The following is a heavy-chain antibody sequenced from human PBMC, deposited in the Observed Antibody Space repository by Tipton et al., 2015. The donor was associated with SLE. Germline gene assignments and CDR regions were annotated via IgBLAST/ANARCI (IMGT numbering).Heavy chain of an antibody. J-gene: IGHJ3*02. CDR2: INHSGST. CDR3: AKDRGALFSSGWGKNAFDI. CDR1: GGSFSGYY. V-gene: IGHV4-34*01. Sequence: TLSLTCAVYGGSFSGYYWSWIRQPPGKGLEWIGEINHSGSTNYNPSLKSRVTISVDTSKNQFSLKLSSVTAADTAVYYCAKDRGALFSSGWGKNAFDIWGQGTMVTVSS. D-gene: IGHD6-19*01.